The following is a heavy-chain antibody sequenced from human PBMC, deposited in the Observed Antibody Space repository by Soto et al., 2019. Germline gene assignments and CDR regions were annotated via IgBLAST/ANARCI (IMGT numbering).Heavy chain of an antibody. D-gene: IGHD3-10*01. CDR2: IHYSGST. CDR3: ARDGVAGGMYV. Sequence: QVQLQESGPGLVKASQTLSLTCTVSGGSISSGDYYWSWIRQPPGKGLEWIRYIHYSGSTYYRPSLKSHVTKSVATSTNQFSLKLSSVTAADTAVYYCARDGVAGGMYVWGPGTTVTLSS. J-gene: IGHJ6*02. V-gene: IGHV4-30-4*01. CDR1: GGSISSGDYY.